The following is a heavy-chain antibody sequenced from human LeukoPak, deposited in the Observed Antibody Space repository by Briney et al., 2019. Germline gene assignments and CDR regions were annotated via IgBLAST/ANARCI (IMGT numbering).Heavy chain of an antibody. V-gene: IGHV4-34*01. Sequence: SETLSLTYAVYGGSFSGYYWSWIRQPPGKGLEWIGEINHSGSTNYNPSLKSRVTISVDTSKNQFSLKLSSVTAADTAVYYCARGQRGYSYGYKYWGQGTLVTVSS. CDR2: INHSGST. D-gene: IGHD5-18*01. CDR1: GGSFSGYY. CDR3: ARGQRGYSYGYKY. J-gene: IGHJ4*02.